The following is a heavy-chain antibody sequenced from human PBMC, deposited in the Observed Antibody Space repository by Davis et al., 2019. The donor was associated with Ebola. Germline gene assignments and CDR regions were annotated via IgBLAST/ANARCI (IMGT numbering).Heavy chain of an antibody. J-gene: IGHJ6*02. V-gene: IGHV4-34*01. CDR3: ARGRRTIFGVVIIPDYYYYGMDV. CDR1: GGSFSGYY. D-gene: IGHD3-3*01. Sequence: MPSETLSLTCAVYGGSFSGYYWSWNRQPPGKGLEWTGEINHSGSTNYNLSLKSRVTISVDTSKNQFSLKLSSVTAADTAVYYCARGRRTIFGVVIIPDYYYYGMDVWGQGTTVTVSS. CDR2: INHSGST.